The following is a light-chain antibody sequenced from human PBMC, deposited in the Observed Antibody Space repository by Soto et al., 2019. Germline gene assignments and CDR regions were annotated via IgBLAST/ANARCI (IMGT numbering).Light chain of an antibody. CDR2: GAS. V-gene: IGKV3-15*01. CDR3: QQYKNWPWT. Sequence: ELVLTQFPGTLSVSPGDRVTLSCRASQSVDINLAWYQKRAGQAPRLLVYGASTKATDMPGRFSGRGSGTEFTITINNLQSEDGAVDYGQQYKNWPWTFSQGTKVEIK. CDR1: QSVDIN. J-gene: IGKJ1*01.